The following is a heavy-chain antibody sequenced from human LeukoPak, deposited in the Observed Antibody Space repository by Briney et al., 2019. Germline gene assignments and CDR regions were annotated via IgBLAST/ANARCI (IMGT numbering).Heavy chain of an antibody. J-gene: IGHJ5*02. CDR1: GYTLTELS. V-gene: IGHV1-24*01. CDR2: FDPEDGET. CDR3: AKDLDCSSTSCYPNWFDP. D-gene: IGHD2-2*01. Sequence: GASVKVSCKVSGYTLTELSMHWVRQAPGKGLEWMGGFDPEDGETIYAQKFQGRVTMTEDTSTDTAYMELSSLRSEDTAVYYCAKDLDCSSTSCYPNWFDPWGQGTLVTVSS.